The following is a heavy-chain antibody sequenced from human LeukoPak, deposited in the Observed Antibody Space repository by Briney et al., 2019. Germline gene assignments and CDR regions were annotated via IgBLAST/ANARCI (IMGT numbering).Heavy chain of an antibody. CDR3: ARDYRIYYYYMDV. J-gene: IGHJ6*03. CDR2: INHSGST. V-gene: IGHV4-34*01. D-gene: IGHD2-15*01. CDR1: GGSFSGYY. Sequence: SETLSFTCAVYGGSFSGYYWSWIRQPPGKGLEWIGEINHSGSTNYNPSLKSRVTISVDTSKNHFSLKLNSVTAADTAVYYCARDYRIYYYYMDVWGKGTTVTVSS.